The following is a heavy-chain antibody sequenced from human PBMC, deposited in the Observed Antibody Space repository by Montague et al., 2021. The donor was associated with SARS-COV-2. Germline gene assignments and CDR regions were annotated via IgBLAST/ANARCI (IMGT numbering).Heavy chain of an antibody. CDR1: GASFSGHY. CDR3: ARGRRMAARPTEGYFEL. D-gene: IGHD6-6*01. Sequence: SETLSLTCAVYGASFSGHYWSWIRQPPGKGLEWIGEINHSGSTNYNPSLKSRVTISVDTSKNQFSLKLTSVTAADTAVYYCARGRRMAARPTEGYFELWGRGTPVTVSS. J-gene: IGHJ2*01. CDR2: INHSGST. V-gene: IGHV4-34*01.